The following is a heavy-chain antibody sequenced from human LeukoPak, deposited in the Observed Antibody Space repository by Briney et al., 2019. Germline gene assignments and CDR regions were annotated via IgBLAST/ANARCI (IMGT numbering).Heavy chain of an antibody. CDR1: GFTFSSYG. CDR2: IWYDGSNK. V-gene: IGHV3-33*01. CDR3: ACLDSSGYRPFDY. D-gene: IGHD3-22*01. J-gene: IGHJ4*02. Sequence: GGSLRLSCAASGFTFSSYGMHWVRQAPGKGLEWVAVIWYDGSNKYYADSVKGRFTISRDNSKNTLYLQMNSLRAEDTAVYYCACLDSSGYRPFDYWGQGTLATVSS.